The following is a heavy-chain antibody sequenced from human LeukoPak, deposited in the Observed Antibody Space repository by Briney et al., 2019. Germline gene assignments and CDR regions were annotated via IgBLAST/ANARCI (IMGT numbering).Heavy chain of an antibody. Sequence: SETLSLTCAVYGGSFSGYYWSWIRQPPGKGLEWIGEINHSGSTNYNPSLKSRVTISVDTSKNQFSLKLSSVTAADTAVYYCARPLADYWGQGTLVTVSS. CDR2: INHSGST. CDR1: GGSFSGYY. J-gene: IGHJ4*02. CDR3: ARPLADY. V-gene: IGHV4-34*01.